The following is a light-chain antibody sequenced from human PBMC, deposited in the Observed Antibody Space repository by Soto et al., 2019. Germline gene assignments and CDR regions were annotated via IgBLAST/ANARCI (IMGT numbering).Light chain of an antibody. J-gene: IGKJ5*01. CDR1: QSVSSSY. V-gene: IGKV3-20*01. CDR3: PKYGSSLTIT. Sequence: EIVLTQSPGTLSLSPGERATLSCRASQSVSSSYLAWYQQKPGQAPRLLIYGASSRATGIPDRFSGSGSGTDFTLTISRLEPEDFAVYYCPKYGSSLTITFGQGTRLEIK. CDR2: GAS.